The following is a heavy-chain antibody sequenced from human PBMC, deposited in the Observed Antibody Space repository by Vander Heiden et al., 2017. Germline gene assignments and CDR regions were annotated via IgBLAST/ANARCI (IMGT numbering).Heavy chain of an antibody. J-gene: IGHJ4*02. CDR3: ARDLITFGGVIVSYFDY. Sequence: QVQLQQSGPRLVKPSQTLSPTCAISGDSFSRNTAAGNWIRQSPSRGLEWLGRTYLRSRWYNDCAISVTSRISINPDTSKNQFSLQLNSVTPEDTAVYYCARDLITFGGVIVSYFDYWGQGTLVTVSS. CDR1: GDSFSRNTAA. D-gene: IGHD3-16*02. CDR2: TYLRSRWYN. V-gene: IGHV6-1*01.